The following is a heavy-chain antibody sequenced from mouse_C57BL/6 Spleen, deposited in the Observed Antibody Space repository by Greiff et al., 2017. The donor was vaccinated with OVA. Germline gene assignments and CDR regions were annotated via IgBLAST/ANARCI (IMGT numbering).Heavy chain of an antibody. Sequence: EVQLQQSGAELVRPGASVKLSCTASGFNIKDDYMHWVKQRPEQGLEWIGWIDPENGDTEYASKFQGKATITADTSSNTAYLQLSSLTSEDTAVYYCTTLITTVVASYYAMDYWGQGTSVTVSS. J-gene: IGHJ4*01. CDR1: GFNIKDDY. CDR2: IDPENGDT. D-gene: IGHD1-1*01. V-gene: IGHV14-4*01. CDR3: TTLITTVVASYYAMDY.